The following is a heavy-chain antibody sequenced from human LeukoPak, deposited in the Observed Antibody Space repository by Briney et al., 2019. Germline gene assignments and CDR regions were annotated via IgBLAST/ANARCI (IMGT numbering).Heavy chain of an antibody. J-gene: IGHJ3*01. CDR3: VRGHDSFDL. D-gene: IGHD2-21*02. CDR1: GFIFSDHY. CDR2: SRIKTDGYIT. V-gene: IGHV3-72*01. Sequence: GGSLRLSCAVSGFIFSDHYLDWVRQPPGRGLEWVGRSRIKTDGYITQYAASVTGRFTISRDESKNSLYLHMNSLRSEDTAVYFCVRGHDSFDLWGQGTMVTDAS.